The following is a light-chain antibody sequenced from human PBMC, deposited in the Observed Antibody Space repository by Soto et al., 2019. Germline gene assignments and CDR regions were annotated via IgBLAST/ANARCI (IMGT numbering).Light chain of an antibody. CDR2: DDD. J-gene: IGLJ1*01. V-gene: IGLV1-51*01. CDR1: SSNIGNNY. CDR3: GTWDNSLSAVV. Sequence: QSVLTQPPSVSAAPGQKVTISCSGSSSNIGNNYVSWYQHLPGTAPKLLIYDDDKRPSGIPDRFSGSKSGTSATLGITGLQTGDEADYYCGTWDNSLSAVVVGTGTKLTVL.